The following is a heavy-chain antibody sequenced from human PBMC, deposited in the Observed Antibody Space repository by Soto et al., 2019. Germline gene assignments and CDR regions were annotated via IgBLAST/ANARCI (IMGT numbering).Heavy chain of an antibody. CDR2: IYYTGGT. D-gene: IGHD2-2*01. Sequence: PSETLSLTCNVSGVTIRGYYWNWIRQPPGKTLEWIGSIYYTGGTNYNPSLKSRVTISVDTSKNHFSLKFNSLTAADTAVYYCASAKLSTIPAPDAWGQRTLVTVS. J-gene: IGHJ5*02. V-gene: IGHV4-59*01. CDR1: GVTIRGYY. CDR3: ASAKLSTIPAPDA.